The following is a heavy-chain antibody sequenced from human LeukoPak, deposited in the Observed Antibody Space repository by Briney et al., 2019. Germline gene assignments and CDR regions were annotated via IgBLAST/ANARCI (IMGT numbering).Heavy chain of an antibody. CDR1: GFTFSGSP. CDR3: PRQSIDLDCSATYCSNWFDP. Sequence: GGSLRLSCAASGFTFSGSPMHWVRQASGKGLEWVGRIKSNTNSYATAYAASVKGRFTISRDDSKNTAYLQMNSLRTEDTAVYYCPRQSIDLDCSATYCSNWFDPWGQGTLVTVSS. J-gene: IGHJ5*02. CDR2: IKSNTNSYAT. V-gene: IGHV3-73*01. D-gene: IGHD2-15*01.